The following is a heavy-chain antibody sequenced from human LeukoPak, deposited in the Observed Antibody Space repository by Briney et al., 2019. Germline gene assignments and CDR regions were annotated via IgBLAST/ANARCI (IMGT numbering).Heavy chain of an antibody. D-gene: IGHD2-8*01. CDR1: GGSFSGYY. V-gene: IGHV4-34*01. CDR3: ARGILVTVYAAFDW. Sequence: TTSETLSLTCAVYGGSFSGYYWSWIRQPPGKGLEWIGEINHSGSTNYNPSLTSRVTISVDTSKKQFSLELSSVTAADTAVYYCARGILVTVYAAFDWWGQGTLVTVSS. J-gene: IGHJ4*02. CDR2: INHSGST.